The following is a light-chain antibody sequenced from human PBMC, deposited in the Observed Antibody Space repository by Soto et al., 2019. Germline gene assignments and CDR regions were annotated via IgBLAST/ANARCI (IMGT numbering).Light chain of an antibody. V-gene: IGKV1-5*01. Sequence: DIQMTQSPSTLSASVGDRVTITCRASQNIDISLAWFQQRPGQAPKVLIYAASGLASGVPSTFSGSGSGTEFTLTISSLQPDDFATYFRQHYDTFSWAFGQGTKV. CDR3: QHYDTFSWA. J-gene: IGKJ1*01. CDR2: AAS. CDR1: QNIDIS.